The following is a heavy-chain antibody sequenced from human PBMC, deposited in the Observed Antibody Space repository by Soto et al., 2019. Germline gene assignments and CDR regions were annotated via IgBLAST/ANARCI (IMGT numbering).Heavy chain of an antibody. CDR3: ARGYWFDP. CDR2: ISYDGSNK. J-gene: IGHJ5*02. Sequence: GGSLRLSCAASGFTFCSYAMHWVRQAPGKGLEWVAVISYDGSNKYYADSVKGRFTISRDNSKNTLYLQMNSLRAEDTAVYYCARGYWFDPWGQGTLVTVSS. CDR1: GFTFCSYA. V-gene: IGHV3-30-3*01.